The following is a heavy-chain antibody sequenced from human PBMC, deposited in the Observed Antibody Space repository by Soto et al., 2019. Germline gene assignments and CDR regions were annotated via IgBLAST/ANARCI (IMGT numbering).Heavy chain of an antibody. CDR2: ISAYNGNT. CDR3: ARDRFPVLDIAATWEFDP. Sequence: ASVKVSCKASGYTFTSYGISWVRQAPGQGLEWMGWISAYNGNTNYAKKLQGRVTMTTDTSTSTAYMELRRLRSDDKAGYYCARDRFPVLDIAATWEFDPWGQGTLGTVSS. J-gene: IGHJ5*02. D-gene: IGHD5-12*01. V-gene: IGHV1-18*01. CDR1: GYTFTSYG.